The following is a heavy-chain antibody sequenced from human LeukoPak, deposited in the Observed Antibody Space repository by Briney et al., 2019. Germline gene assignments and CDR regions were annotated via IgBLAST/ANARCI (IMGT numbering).Heavy chain of an antibody. V-gene: IGHV4-34*01. CDR2: INHSGST. J-gene: IGHJ4*02. CDR3: ARQEVYYYDSSGYWD. CDR1: GGSFSGYY. D-gene: IGHD3-22*01. Sequence: ASETLSLTCAVYGGSFSGYYWSWIRQPPGKGLEWIGEINHSGSTNYNPSLKSRVTISVDTSKNQFSLKLSSVTAADTAVYYCARQEVYYYDSSGYWDWGQGTLVTVSS.